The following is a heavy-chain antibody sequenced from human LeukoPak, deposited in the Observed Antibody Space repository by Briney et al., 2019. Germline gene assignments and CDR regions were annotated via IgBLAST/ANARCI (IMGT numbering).Heavy chain of an antibody. J-gene: IGHJ4*02. CDR2: ISAYNGNT. CDR1: GYTFTSYG. Sequence: ASVKVSCKASGYTFTSYGISWVRQAPGQGLEWMGWISAYNGNTNYAQNLQGRVTMTTDTSTSTAYMELRSLRSDDTAMYYCSRRTYSSSSSFNFWGQGTLVTVSS. D-gene: IGHD6-13*01. V-gene: IGHV1-18*01. CDR3: SRRTYSSSSSFNF.